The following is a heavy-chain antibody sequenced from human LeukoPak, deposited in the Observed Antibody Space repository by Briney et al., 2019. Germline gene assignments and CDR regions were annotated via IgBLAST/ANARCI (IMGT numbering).Heavy chain of an antibody. J-gene: IGHJ4*02. Sequence: PGGSLRLSCAASGFTFSDYYMSWIRQAPGKGLEWVSYISSSGSTIYYADSVKGRFTISRDNAKNSLYLQTNSLRAEDTAVYYCARAETIAARRGLDYWGQGTLVTVSS. CDR1: GFTFSDYY. D-gene: IGHD6-6*01. CDR2: ISSSGSTI. V-gene: IGHV3-11*01. CDR3: ARAETIAARRGLDY.